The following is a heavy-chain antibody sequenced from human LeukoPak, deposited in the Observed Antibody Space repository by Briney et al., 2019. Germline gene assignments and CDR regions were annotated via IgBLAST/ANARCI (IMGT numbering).Heavy chain of an antibody. J-gene: IGHJ4*02. Sequence: PGRSLRLSCAASGFTFSSYGMHWVRQAPGKGLEWVAVISYDGSNKYYADSVKGRFTISRDNSMNTLYLQMNSLRAEDTAVYYCAKDFNYGDYLDYWGQGTLVTVSS. V-gene: IGHV3-30*18. CDR1: GFTFSSYG. D-gene: IGHD4-17*01. CDR2: ISYDGSNK. CDR3: AKDFNYGDYLDY.